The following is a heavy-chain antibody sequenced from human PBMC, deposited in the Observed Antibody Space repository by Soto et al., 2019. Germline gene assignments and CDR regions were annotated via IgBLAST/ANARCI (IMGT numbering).Heavy chain of an antibody. CDR3: ARAWFGDFVYYFDY. CDR2: ISAYNGNT. CDR1: GYTFTNYS. Sequence: ASVKVSCKASGYTFTNYSICWVRQSPGQGLEWMGWISAYNGNTNYAQKLQGRVTMTTDTSTSSASMELRSLRSDDTAVYYCARAWFGDFVYYFDYWGQGTLVTVSS. J-gene: IGHJ4*02. D-gene: IGHD3-10*01. V-gene: IGHV1-18*01.